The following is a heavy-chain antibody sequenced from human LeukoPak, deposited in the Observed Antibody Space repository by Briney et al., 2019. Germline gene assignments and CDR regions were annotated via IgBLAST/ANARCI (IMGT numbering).Heavy chain of an antibody. CDR2: IYYSGST. CDR1: GGSISSSDYY. Sequence: SETLSLTCTVSGGSISSSDYYWGWIRQSPGKGLEWIGSIYYSGSTYYNPSLKNRVAMSVDTSKNQFSLKLRSVTAADTAVYYCARHEWSTSWFDPWGQGTLVTVSS. V-gene: IGHV4-39*01. D-gene: IGHD2-2*01. CDR3: ARHEWSTSWFDP. J-gene: IGHJ5*02.